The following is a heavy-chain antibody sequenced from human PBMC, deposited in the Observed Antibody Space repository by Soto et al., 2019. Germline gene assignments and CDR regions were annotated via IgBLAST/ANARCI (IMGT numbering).Heavy chain of an antibody. CDR2: MNPKSGGA. D-gene: IGHD2-15*01. Sequence: ASVKVSCKTSGYTFTGYYTHWVRQAPGQGLEWMGWMNPKSGGAYFAQKFQGRVTLTRDTSIGTAYIEVNSLTSDDTAVYFCTIENIENRDGLYDAFDIWDQATTVTVSS. J-gene: IGHJ3*02. V-gene: IGHV1-2*02. CDR3: TIENIENRDGLYDAFDI. CDR1: GYTFTGYY.